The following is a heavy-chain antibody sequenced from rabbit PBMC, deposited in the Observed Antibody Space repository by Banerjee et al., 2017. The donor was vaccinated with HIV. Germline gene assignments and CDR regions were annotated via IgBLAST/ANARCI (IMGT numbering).Heavy chain of an antibody. Sequence: QSLEESGGDLVKPGASLTLTCTASGFTLSSSYYMCWVRQAPGKGLEWIACIYGGSSGSTWYASWAKGRFTISKTSSTTVTLQMTSLTAADTATYFCARKTDYANYGYAALWGQGTLVTVS. CDR1: GFTLSSSYY. CDR2: IYGGSSGST. CDR3: ARKTDYANYGYAAL. V-gene: IGHV1S40*01. D-gene: IGHD6-1*01. J-gene: IGHJ4*01.